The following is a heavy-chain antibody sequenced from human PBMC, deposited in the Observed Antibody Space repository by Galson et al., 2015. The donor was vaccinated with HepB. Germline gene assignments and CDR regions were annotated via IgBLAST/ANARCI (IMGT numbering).Heavy chain of an antibody. J-gene: IGHJ4*02. CDR1: GYTFTGYY. CDR3: TTLGANWGVF. Sequence: SVKVSCKASGYTFTGYYMHWVRRAPGQGLEWMGRINPNSDATNYAQKFQGRVTMTRDTSSSTAYMELSRLTSDDTAVYYCTTLGANWGVFWGQGTLVTVSS. CDR2: INPNSDAT. V-gene: IGHV1-2*06. D-gene: IGHD3-10*01.